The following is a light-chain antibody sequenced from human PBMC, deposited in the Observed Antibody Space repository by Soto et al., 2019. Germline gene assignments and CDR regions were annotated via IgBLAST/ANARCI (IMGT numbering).Light chain of an antibody. V-gene: IGKV1-39*01. CDR2: AAS. CDR3: QQSYSTPFT. CDR1: QSFSSY. J-gene: IGKJ3*01. Sequence: DIQMTQSPSSLSASVGDRVTITCRASQSFSSYLNWYQQKPGKAPKLLICAASSLQSGVPSRFSGSGSGTDFTLTISSLQPEDVATYYCQQSYSTPFTFGPGTKVDNK.